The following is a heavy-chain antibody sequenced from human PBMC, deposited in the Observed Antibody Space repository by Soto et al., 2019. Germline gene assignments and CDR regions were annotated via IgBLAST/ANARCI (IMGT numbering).Heavy chain of an antibody. CDR1: GGTFSSYA. CDR3: AREGQSDSSSWYFHAFDI. CDR2: IIPIFGTA. D-gene: IGHD6-13*01. J-gene: IGHJ3*02. Sequence: SVKVSCKASGGTFSSYAISWVRQAPGQGLEWMGGIIPIFGTANYAQKFQGRVTITADKSTSTAYMELSSLRSEDTAVYYCAREGQSDSSSWYFHAFDIWGQGTMVTVS. V-gene: IGHV1-69*06.